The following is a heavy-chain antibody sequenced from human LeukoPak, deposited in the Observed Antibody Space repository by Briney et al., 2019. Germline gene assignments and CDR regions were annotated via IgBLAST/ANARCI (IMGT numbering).Heavy chain of an antibody. J-gene: IGHJ6*03. CDR1: GFTFSSDA. CDR3: AKGMVGATSYMDV. V-gene: IGHV3-23*01. D-gene: IGHD1-26*01. Sequence: GGSLRLSCAASGFTFSSDAMTWVRQAPGKGLEWVSAISGSGGSTYYADSVKGRFTISRDNSKNTLYLQMNSLRAEDTAVYYCAKGMVGATSYMDVWGKGTTVTVS. CDR2: ISGSGGST.